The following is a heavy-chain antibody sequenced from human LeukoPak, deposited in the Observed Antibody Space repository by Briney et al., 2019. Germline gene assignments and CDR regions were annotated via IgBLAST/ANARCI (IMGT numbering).Heavy chain of an antibody. D-gene: IGHD5-12*01. V-gene: IGHV4-38-2*02. J-gene: IGHJ4*02. Sequence: SETLSLTCTVSGGSINTHYWTWIRQRPGKGLEWIGSIYHSGSTYYNPSLKSRVTISVDTSKNQFSLKLSSVTAADTAVYYCARVVATVTPGSDYWGQGTLLTVSS. CDR1: GGSINTHY. CDR3: ARVVATVTPGSDY. CDR2: IYHSGST.